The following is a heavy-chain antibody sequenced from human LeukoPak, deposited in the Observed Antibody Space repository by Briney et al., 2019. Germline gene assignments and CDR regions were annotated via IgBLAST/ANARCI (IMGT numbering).Heavy chain of an antibody. CDR1: GFTFSIYS. CDR3: ARVSVAGSVIDAFDM. Sequence: GRSLRLSCAAAGFTFSIYSMNWVRQAQGKGLEWVSCISGSSVYRYYADSVKGRFTISRDNAKNSLYLQMNSLRAEDTAVYYCARVSVAGSVIDAFDMWGQGTMVTVSS. D-gene: IGHD6-19*01. V-gene: IGHV3-21*01. CDR2: ISGSSVYR. J-gene: IGHJ3*02.